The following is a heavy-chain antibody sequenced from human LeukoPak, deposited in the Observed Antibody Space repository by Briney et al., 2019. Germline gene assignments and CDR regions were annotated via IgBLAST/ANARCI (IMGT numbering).Heavy chain of an antibody. CDR1: GGSISSYY. D-gene: IGHD3-10*01. J-gene: IGHJ4*02. CDR2: IYYSGST. V-gene: IGHV4-59*01. Sequence: SETLSLTCTVSGGSISSYYWSWIRQPPGKGLKWIGYIYYSGSTNYNPSLKSRVTISVDTSKNQFSLKLSSVTAADTAVYYCARQSGQSKNFDYWGQGTLVTVSS. CDR3: ARQSGQSKNFDY.